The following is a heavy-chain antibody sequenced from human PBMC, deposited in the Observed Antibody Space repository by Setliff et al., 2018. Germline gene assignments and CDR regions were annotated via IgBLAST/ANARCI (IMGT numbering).Heavy chain of an antibody. CDR3: AKAPYSGSYHWFDP. D-gene: IGHD1-26*01. J-gene: IGHJ5*02. CDR1: GGSITSHY. Sequence: SETLSLTCSVSGGSITSHYWSWIRQSPGKGLEWIGYIDYSGTTNYNPSLKSRVTLSSDTSKRQFSLRLTSVSAADTAVYSCAKAPYSGSYHWFDPWGQGTLVTVSS. CDR2: IDYSGTT. V-gene: IGHV4-59*11.